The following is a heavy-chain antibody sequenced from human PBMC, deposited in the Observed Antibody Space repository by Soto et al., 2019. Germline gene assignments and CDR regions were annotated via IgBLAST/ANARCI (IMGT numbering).Heavy chain of an antibody. V-gene: IGHV1-69*13. CDR3: ARGYCSGGNCYSGMDV. J-gene: IGHJ6*02. CDR2: IIPISGTT. Sequence: ASVKVSCKASGGTFSTHAIIWVRQAPGHGLEWMGGIIPISGTTYYTQKFQGRVTITADEPTSTAFMELSSLKSDDTAVFYCARGYCSGGNCYSGMDVWGQGTMVTAP. CDR1: GGTFSTHA. D-gene: IGHD2-15*01.